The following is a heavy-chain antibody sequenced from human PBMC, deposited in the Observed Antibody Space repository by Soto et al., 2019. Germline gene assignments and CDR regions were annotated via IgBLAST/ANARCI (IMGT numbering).Heavy chain of an antibody. J-gene: IGHJ6*03. Sequence: SETLSLTCTVSGGSISSYYWSWIRQPPGKGLEWIGYIYYSGSTNYNPSLKSRVTISVDTSKNQFSLKLSSVTAADTAVYYCARGVYYDFWSGYYMDVWGKGTTVTVSS. CDR3: ARGVYYDFWSGYYMDV. CDR2: IYYSGST. D-gene: IGHD3-3*01. CDR1: GGSISSYY. V-gene: IGHV4-59*01.